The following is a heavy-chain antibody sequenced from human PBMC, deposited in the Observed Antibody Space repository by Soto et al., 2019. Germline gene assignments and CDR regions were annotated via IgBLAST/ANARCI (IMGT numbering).Heavy chain of an antibody. CDR3: GRATSAGTGWFDP. V-gene: IGHV1-8*01. Sequence: QVQLVQSGAEVKKPGASVTVSCKASGYTFTSYDINWVRQATGQGLEWMGWMNPNSGKTGYAQKFQGRVTMTRNTRMSTAYMELSSLRSEDTEVYYCGRATSAGTGWFDPWGQGTLVTVSS. CDR2: MNPNSGKT. D-gene: IGHD6-13*01. CDR1: GYTFTSYD. J-gene: IGHJ5*02.